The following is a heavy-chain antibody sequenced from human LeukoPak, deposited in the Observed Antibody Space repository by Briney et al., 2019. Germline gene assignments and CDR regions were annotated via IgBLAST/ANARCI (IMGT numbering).Heavy chain of an antibody. CDR2: IYTSGST. D-gene: IGHD6-13*01. J-gene: IGHJ4*02. V-gene: IGHV4-61*02. CDR1: GGSISSGSYY. CDR3: ARASIAAAGKVDY. Sequence: SETLSLTCTVSGGSISSGSYYWRWIRQPAGKGLEWIGRIYTSGSTNYNPSLKSRVTISVDTSKNQFSLKLSSVTAADTAVYYCARASIAAAGKVDYWGQGTLVTVSS.